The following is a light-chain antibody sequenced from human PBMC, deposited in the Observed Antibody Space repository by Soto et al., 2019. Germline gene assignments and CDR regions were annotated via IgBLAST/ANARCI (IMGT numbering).Light chain of an antibody. Sequence: QSALTQPASVSGSPGQSITISCTGTSSDVGGYNYVSWYQQHPGKAPKLMIYEVSNRPSGVSNRFSGSKSGSTASLTISGVHAEDEADYYCMSYIDSTSTHWVLGGGTQVTVL. V-gene: IGLV2-14*01. CDR1: SSDVGGYNY. J-gene: IGLJ7*01. CDR2: EVS. CDR3: MSYIDSTSTHWV.